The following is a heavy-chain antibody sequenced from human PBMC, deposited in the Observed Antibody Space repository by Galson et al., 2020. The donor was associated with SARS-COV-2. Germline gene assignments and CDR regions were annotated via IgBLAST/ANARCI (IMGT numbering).Heavy chain of an antibody. Sequence: SETLSLTCGVYGGSLSGYYWSWIRQSPGKGLEWIGEINYSGSTDYNPSLKSRVTIFVDTSKNQFSLKLNSVAAADTAVYYCARGIWGTWYFDLWARGTLVSVSS. D-gene: IGHD7-27*01. CDR1: GGSLSGYY. V-gene: IGHV4-34*01. CDR3: ARGIWGTWYFDL. CDR2: INYSGST. J-gene: IGHJ2*01.